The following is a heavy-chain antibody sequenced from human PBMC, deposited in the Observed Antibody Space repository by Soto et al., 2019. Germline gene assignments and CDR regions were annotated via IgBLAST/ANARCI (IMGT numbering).Heavy chain of an antibody. J-gene: IGHJ4*02. CDR2: ISGSGGST. D-gene: IGHD1-26*01. CDR1: GFTFSSYA. V-gene: IGHV3-23*01. Sequence: EVQLLESGGGLVQPGGSLRLSCAASGFTFSSYAMSWVRQAPGKGLEWVSAISGSGGSTYYADSVKGRFTISRDNSKNTLYLQITSMRAEDTAVYYCAKVHSGGHSGDVSLFDYWGQGTLVTVSS. CDR3: AKVHSGGHSGDVSLFDY.